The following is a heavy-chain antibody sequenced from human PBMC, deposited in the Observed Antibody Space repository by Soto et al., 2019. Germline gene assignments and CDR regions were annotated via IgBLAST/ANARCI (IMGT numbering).Heavy chain of an antibody. CDR2: INYSGNT. J-gene: IGHJ5*02. V-gene: IGHV4-39*02. CDR1: GGSISSSSDY. Sequence: SGTLSLTCIVSGGSISSSSDYWGWIRHPPGKGLEWGGSINYSGNTYYSPSLQSRITMSVDTSKNHFSRKVNSVTAEDTTIYYYARIAIGGSNWFDPWGQGTLVTVSS. D-gene: IGHD3-16*01. CDR3: ARIAIGGSNWFDP.